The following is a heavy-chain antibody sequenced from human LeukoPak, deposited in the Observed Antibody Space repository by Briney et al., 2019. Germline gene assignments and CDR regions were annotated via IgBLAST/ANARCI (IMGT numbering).Heavy chain of an antibody. V-gene: IGHV3-30*01. CDR1: GFTFSSYA. J-gene: IGHJ4*02. Sequence: GGSLRLSCAASGFTFSSYAMHWVRQAPGKGLEWVAVISYDGSNKYYADSVKVRFTISRDNSKNTLYLQMNSLRAEETAVYYCAREQQLVQGGGIDYWGQGTLVTVSS. CDR2: ISYDGSNK. CDR3: AREQQLVQGGGIDY. D-gene: IGHD6-13*01.